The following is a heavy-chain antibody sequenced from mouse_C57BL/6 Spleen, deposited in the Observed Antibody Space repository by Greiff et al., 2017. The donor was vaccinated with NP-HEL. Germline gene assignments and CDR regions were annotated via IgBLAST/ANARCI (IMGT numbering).Heavy chain of an antibody. CDR1: GFTFSDYG. J-gene: IGHJ4*01. D-gene: IGHD1-1*01. CDR2: ISSGSSTI. CDR3: ARPTVVATYYAMDY. Sequence: EVKLVESGGGLVKPGGSLKLSCAASGFTFSDYGMHWVRQAPEKGLEWVAYISSGSSTIYYADTVKGRFTISRDNAKNTLFLQMTSLRSEDTAMYYCARPTVVATYYAMDYWGQGTSVTVSS. V-gene: IGHV5-17*01.